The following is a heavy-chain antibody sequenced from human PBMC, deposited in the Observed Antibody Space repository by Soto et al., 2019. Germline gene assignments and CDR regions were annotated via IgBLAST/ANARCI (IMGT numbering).Heavy chain of an antibody. D-gene: IGHD3-10*01. V-gene: IGHV3-15*07. CDR2: IKSKVDVGTT. Sequence: EVQLVESGGGSVKPGGSLRLSCAVSDFTLSNARMNWVRQAPGKGLEWVGRIKSKVDVGTTDYAAPVKGRFTISRDDSKNMLFLQMNSLKSEDTAVYYCSTGGYPSGLDYWGQGTLVTVSS. CDR3: STGGYPSGLDY. J-gene: IGHJ4*02. CDR1: DFTLSNAR.